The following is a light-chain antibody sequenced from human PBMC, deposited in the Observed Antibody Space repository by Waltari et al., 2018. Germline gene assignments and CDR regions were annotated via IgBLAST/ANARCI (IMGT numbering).Light chain of an antibody. Sequence: QSALTQPASVSGSPGQSITISCTGTSSDVGGYDYVSWYPHHPGHAPQLCIFDVSYRPSGVSARCSGSKSGNTASLTISGLQAEDEADYSCSSYTSTSTLVFGSGTKVTVL. J-gene: IGLJ1*01. CDR2: DVS. V-gene: IGLV2-14*03. CDR1: SSDVGGYDY. CDR3: SSYTSTSTLV.